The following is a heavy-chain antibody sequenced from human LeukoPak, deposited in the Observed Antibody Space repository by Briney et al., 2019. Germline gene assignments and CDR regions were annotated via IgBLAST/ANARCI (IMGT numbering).Heavy chain of an antibody. D-gene: IGHD3-22*01. V-gene: IGHV4-34*01. CDR2: INHSGST. CDR3: AARSITMIVVA. J-gene: IGHJ4*02. CDR1: GGSFSGYY. Sequence: SETLSLTCAVYGGSFSGYYWSWIRQPPGRGLEWIGEINHSGSTNYNPSLKSRVTISVDTSKNQFSLKLSSVTAADTAVYYCAARSITMIVVAWGQGTLVTVSS.